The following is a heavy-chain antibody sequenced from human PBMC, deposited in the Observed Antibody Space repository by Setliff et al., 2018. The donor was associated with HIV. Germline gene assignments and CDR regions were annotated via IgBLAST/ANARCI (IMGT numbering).Heavy chain of an antibody. CDR2: IRGSDVST. J-gene: IGHJ4*02. Sequence: PGGSLRLSCAASGFTFSSYAMSWVRQAPGKGLEWVSGIRGSDVSTYYADSVRGRFTISRDNSKNTLYLQMNSLTAEDTAVYYCAKDRITGYYNFWSGPNFDYWGQGTLVTVSS. CDR3: AKDRITGYYNFWSGPNFDY. CDR1: GFTFSSYA. V-gene: IGHV3-23*01. D-gene: IGHD3-3*01.